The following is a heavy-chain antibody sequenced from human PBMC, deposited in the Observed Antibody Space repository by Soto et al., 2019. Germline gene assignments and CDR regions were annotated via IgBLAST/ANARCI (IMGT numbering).Heavy chain of an antibody. D-gene: IGHD3-10*01. CDR1: GGSISSGGYY. CDR3: ARYAVPDYYGSRFDY. V-gene: IGHV4-31*03. CDR2: IYYSGST. J-gene: IGHJ4*02. Sequence: SETLSLTCTVSGGSISSGGYYWSWIRQHPGKGLEWIGYIYYSGSTYYNPSLKSRVTISVDTSKNQFSLKLSSVTAADTAVYYCARYAVPDYYGSRFDYWGQGTLVTVSS.